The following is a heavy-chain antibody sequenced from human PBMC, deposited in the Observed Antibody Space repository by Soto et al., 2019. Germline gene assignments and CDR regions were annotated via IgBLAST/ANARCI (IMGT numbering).Heavy chain of an antibody. D-gene: IGHD6-19*01. V-gene: IGHV3-23*01. J-gene: IGHJ4*02. CDR1: GFTFSSYV. CDR2: ISGSGGDT. Sequence: GGSLRLSCAASGFTFSSYVMSWVRQAPGKGLEWVSTISGSGGDTYFADSVKGRFTISRDNSKNTLYLQMNSLRAEDTALYYCAKDKDRSSSGWFDYWGQGTMVTSPQ. CDR3: AKDKDRSSSGWFDY.